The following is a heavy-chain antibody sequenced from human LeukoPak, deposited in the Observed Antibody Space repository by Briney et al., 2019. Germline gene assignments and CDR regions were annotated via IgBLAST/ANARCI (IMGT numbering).Heavy chain of an antibody. CDR2: IWYDGSNK. V-gene: IGHV3-33*06. J-gene: IGHJ6*03. D-gene: IGHD3-3*01. CDR1: GFTFSSYG. Sequence: GGSLRLSCAASGFTFSSYGMHWVRQAPGKGLEWVAVIWYDGSNKYYADSVKGRFTIYRDNYKNTLYLQMNSLRAEDTAVYYCAKGGDTYDFWSGYYTGRHYYYYMDVWGKGTTVTVSS. CDR3: AKGGDTYDFWSGYYTGRHYYYYMDV.